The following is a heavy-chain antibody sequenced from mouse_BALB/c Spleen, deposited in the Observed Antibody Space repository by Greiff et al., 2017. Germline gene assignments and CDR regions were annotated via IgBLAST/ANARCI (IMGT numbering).Heavy chain of an antibody. V-gene: IGHV7-3*02. CDR1: GFTFTAYY. CDR3: ARDYDGGRAMDY. Sequence: EVKLVESGGGLVQPGGSLRLSCATSGFTFTAYYMSWVRQPPGKALEWLGFIRNKANGYTTEYSASVKGRFTISRDNSQSILYLQMNTLRAEDSATYYCARDYDGGRAMDYWGQGTSVTVSS. J-gene: IGHJ4*01. CDR2: IRNKANGYTT. D-gene: IGHD2-12*01.